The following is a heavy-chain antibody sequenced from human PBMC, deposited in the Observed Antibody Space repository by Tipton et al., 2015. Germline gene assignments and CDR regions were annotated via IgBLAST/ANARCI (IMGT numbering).Heavy chain of an antibody. D-gene: IGHD6-6*01. J-gene: IGHJ6*02. CDR1: GFTFSSYS. Sequence: VQLVQSGGGLVKPGGSLRLSCGASGFTFSSYSMSWVRQAPGKGLEWVSPISSSSSYKYYADSVKGRFTISRDNAKNSMYLQMHSLRAEDTAVYYCARDWGPVRLAARPSYSHYYGMDVWGQGTTVTVSS. V-gene: IGHV3-21*01. CDR2: ISSSSSYK. CDR3: ARDWGPVRLAARPSYSHYYGMDV.